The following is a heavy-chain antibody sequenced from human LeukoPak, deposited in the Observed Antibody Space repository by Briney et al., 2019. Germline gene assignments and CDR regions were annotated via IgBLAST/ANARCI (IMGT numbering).Heavy chain of an antibody. J-gene: IGHJ4*02. CDR2: IKYDEIEK. Sequence: GGSLRLSCSASGFTFITYWMSWVRQAPGKELVWVANIKYDEIEKYHVDSVKGRFTISRDSAKNSLYLQMNSLRAEDTAVYYCARDTGALVTHFDSWGQGTLVTVSS. CDR3: ARDTGALVTHFDS. CDR1: GFTFITYW. V-gene: IGHV3-7*03. D-gene: IGHD5-18*01.